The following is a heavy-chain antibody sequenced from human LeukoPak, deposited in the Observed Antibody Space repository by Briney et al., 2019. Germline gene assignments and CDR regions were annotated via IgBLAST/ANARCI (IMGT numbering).Heavy chain of an antibody. CDR1: GYTFTNHD. V-gene: IGHV1-8*01. Sequence: ASVKVSCKASGYTFTNHDINWVRQATGQGLEWMGWMNPISGNTGYTQKFQGRVTMTTDTSTSTAYMELRSLRSDDTAVYYCARVSSDDYGGNWSDYFDYWGQGTLVTVSS. CDR2: MNPISGNT. J-gene: IGHJ4*02. CDR3: ARVSSDDYGGNWSDYFDY. D-gene: IGHD4-23*01.